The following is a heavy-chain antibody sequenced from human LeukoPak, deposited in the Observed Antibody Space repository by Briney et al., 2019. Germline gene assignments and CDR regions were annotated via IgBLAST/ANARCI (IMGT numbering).Heavy chain of an antibody. V-gene: IGHV1-69*04. CDR2: IIPILCIA. D-gene: IGHD3-3*01. CDR3: ARASLEDQFDSGMDV. CDR1: GGTFSSYA. J-gene: IGHJ6*02. Sequence: SVKVSCKASGGTFSSYALSWVRQAPGRGRDWMGRIIPILCIANYAQKCQGRVTITADKSTSTAYMELSSLRSEDTAVYYCARASLEDQFDSGMDVWAKGPPSPSP.